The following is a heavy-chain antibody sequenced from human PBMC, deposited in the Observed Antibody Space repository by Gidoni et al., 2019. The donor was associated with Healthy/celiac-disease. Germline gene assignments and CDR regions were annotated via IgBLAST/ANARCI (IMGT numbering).Heavy chain of an antibody. CDR3: AKDGRGGNHRSVPA. D-gene: IGHD2-15*01. Sequence: EVQLVESGGGLVQPGRSLRLSCAASGFTFDDYAMHWVRQAPGKGLEWVSGISWNSGSIGYADSVKGRFTISRDNAKNSLYLQMNSLRAEDTALYYCAKDGRGGNHRSVPAWGQGTLVTVSS. J-gene: IGHJ4*02. V-gene: IGHV3-9*01. CDR1: GFTFDDYA. CDR2: ISWNSGSI.